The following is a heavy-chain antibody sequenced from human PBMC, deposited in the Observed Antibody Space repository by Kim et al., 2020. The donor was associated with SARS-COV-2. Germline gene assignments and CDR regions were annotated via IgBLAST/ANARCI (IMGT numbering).Heavy chain of an antibody. Sequence: GGSLRLSCAASGFTFSSYEMNWVRQAPGKGLEWVSYISSSGSTIYYADSVKGRFTISRDNAKNSLYLQMNSLRAEDTAVYYCASPPIGSSGWYFGYYYGMDVWVQGTTVTVSS. D-gene: IGHD6-19*01. V-gene: IGHV3-48*03. CDR3: ASPPIGSSGWYFGYYYGMDV. J-gene: IGHJ6*02. CDR2: ISSSGSTI. CDR1: GFTFSSYE.